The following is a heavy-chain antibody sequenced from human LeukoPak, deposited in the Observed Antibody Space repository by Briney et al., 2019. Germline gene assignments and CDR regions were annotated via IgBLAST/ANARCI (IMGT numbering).Heavy chain of an antibody. J-gene: IGHJ4*02. V-gene: IGHV4-30-4*08. CDR2: IYYSGST. CDR3: ASREGSQGGYCSSTSCYTGYY. Sequence: SETLSLTCTVSGGSISSGDYYWSWIRQPPGKDLEWIGYIYYSGSTYYNQSLKSRVSISVDPTKKQFSLKLSSVTDADTAVYYCASREGSQGGYCSSTSCYTGYYWGQGTLVTVSS. D-gene: IGHD2-2*02. CDR1: GGSISSGDYY.